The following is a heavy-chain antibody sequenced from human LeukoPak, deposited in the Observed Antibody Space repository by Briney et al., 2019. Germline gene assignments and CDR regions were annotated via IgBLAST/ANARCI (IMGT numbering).Heavy chain of an antibody. D-gene: IGHD6-19*01. CDR3: AKDIIVVGSGWYAIDN. CDR2: ISWNSGSR. J-gene: IGHJ4*02. CDR1: GFTFDDYA. V-gene: IGHV3-9*03. Sequence: GGSLRLSCVASGFTFDDYAMHWVRQAPGKGLEWVSGISWNSGSRGYADSVKGRFTISRDNAKTSLYLQMNSLRAEDMALYYCAKDIIVVGSGWYAIDNWGQGTLVIVSS.